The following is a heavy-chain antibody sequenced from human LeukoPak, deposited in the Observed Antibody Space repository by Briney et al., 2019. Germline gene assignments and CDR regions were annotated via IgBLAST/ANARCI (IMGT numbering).Heavy chain of an antibody. CDR3: ARHTGTHNWFDP. Sequence: SETLSLTCTVSGGSISSSSYYWGWIRQPPGKGLEWIGSIYYSGSTYYNPSLKSRVTISVDTSKNQFSRKLSSVTAADTAVYYCARHTGTHNWFDPWGQGTLVTVSS. J-gene: IGHJ5*02. CDR2: IYYSGST. V-gene: IGHV4-39*01. D-gene: IGHD1-1*01. CDR1: GGSISSSSYY.